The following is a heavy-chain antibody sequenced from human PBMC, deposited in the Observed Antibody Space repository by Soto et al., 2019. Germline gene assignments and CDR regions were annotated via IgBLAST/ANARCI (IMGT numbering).Heavy chain of an antibody. CDR1: GFSFSNYA. CDR2: ISISGGSE. J-gene: IGHJ5*02. CDR3: AKGAYSSSWRNWFDP. D-gene: IGHD6-13*01. V-gene: IGHV3-23*01. Sequence: GGSLRLSCAASGFSFSNYAMSWVRQAPGKGLEWVSTISISGGSEYYADSAKGRFTISRDNSKSTLFLQMNSLRAEDTAVYYCAKGAYSSSWRNWFDPWGQGTLVTVSS.